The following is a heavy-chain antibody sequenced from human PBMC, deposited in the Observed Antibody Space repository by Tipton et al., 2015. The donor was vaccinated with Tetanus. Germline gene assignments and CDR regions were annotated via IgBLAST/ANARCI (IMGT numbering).Heavy chain of an antibody. CDR3: ARDPWLDY. CDR1: GGSISTRNYF. Sequence: TLSLTCTVSGGSISTRNYFWGWIRQAPGKGLEWIGNIYYSGSTDYNPSLKSRVAISVDTSKNQFSLKLSSVTAADTAVYYCARDPWLDYWGQGTLVTVSS. J-gene: IGHJ4*02. V-gene: IGHV4-39*02. CDR2: IYYSGST.